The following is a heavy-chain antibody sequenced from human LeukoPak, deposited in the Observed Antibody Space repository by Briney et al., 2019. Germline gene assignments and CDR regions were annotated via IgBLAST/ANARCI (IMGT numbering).Heavy chain of an antibody. CDR3: ARGIVVVPAGMGNWFLDL. V-gene: IGHV3-53*01. Sequence: GGSLRLSCAASGFTVSSNYMSWVRQAPGKGLEWVSVIYSGGSTYYADSVKGRFTISRDNSKNTVYLQMKSLTAEDTAVYFCARGIVVVPAGMGNWFLDLWGRGTLVTVSS. D-gene: IGHD2-2*01. CDR1: GFTVSSNY. J-gene: IGHJ2*01. CDR2: IYSGGST.